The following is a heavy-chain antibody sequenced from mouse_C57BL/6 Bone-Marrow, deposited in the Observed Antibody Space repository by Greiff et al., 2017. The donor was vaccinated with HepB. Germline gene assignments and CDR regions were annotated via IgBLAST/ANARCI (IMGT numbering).Heavy chain of an antibody. D-gene: IGHD1-1*01. CDR1: GYTFTSYW. CDR2: IDPSDSYT. CDR3: ARWGSVVAYYFDY. J-gene: IGHJ2*01. Sequence: VQLQQSGAELVKPGASVKLSCKASGYTFTSYWMQWVKQRPGQGLEWIGEIDPSDSYTNYNQKFKGKATLTVDTSSSTAYMQLSSLTSEDSAVYYCARWGSVVAYYFDYWGQGTTLTVSS. V-gene: IGHV1-50*01.